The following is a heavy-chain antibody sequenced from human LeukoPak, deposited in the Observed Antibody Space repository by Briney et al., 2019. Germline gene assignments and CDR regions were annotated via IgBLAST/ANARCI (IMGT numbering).Heavy chain of an antibody. CDR3: ARRGYDRPFDP. D-gene: IGHD3-22*01. CDR1: GFTFSSYN. CDR2: IGSSSSYI. V-gene: IGHV3-21*01. Sequence: GGSLRLSCAASGFTFSSYNMNWVRQAPGKGLEWVSSIGSSSSYIYYADSVKGRFTISRDNAKNSLYLQMNSLRAEDTAVYYCARRGYDRPFDPWGQGTLVTVSS. J-gene: IGHJ5*02.